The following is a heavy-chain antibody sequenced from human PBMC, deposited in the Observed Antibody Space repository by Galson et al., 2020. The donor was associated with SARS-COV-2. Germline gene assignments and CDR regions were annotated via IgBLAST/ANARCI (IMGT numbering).Heavy chain of an antibody. CDR1: GFTFSSYV. D-gene: IGHD2-8*01. J-gene: IGHJ4*02. Sequence: GGSLRLSCAASGFTFSSYVMSWVRQAPGKGLEWVSGISGSGASTYYADSVKGRFTISRDNSKNTLYLQMNSLRAEDTAIYYCAKRLMVYGIFDYGGQGTLVTVSS. V-gene: IGHV3-23*01. CDR3: AKRLMVYGIFDY. CDR2: ISGSGAST.